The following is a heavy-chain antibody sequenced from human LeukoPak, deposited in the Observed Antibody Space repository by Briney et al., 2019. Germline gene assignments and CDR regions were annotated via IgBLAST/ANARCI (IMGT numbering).Heavy chain of an antibody. CDR1: GGSISSSDYC. V-gene: IGHV4-39*01. D-gene: IGHD4-17*01. CDR2: IYFSGST. J-gene: IGHJ4*02. Sequence: TSETLSLTCTVSGGSISSSDYCWGWIRQPPGKGLEWIGSIYFSGSTYDNPSLKSRVTISVDTSKNQFSLKLSSVTAADTAVYYCACGDFRTDYWGQGTLVTVSS. CDR3: ACGDFRTDY.